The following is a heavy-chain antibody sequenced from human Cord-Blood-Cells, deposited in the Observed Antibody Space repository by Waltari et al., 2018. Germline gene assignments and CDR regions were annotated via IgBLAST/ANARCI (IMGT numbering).Heavy chain of an antibody. CDR3: ARHSVAGFYAYYCDY. D-gene: IGHD6-19*01. Sequence: QLQLQESGPGLVKPSETLSLTCTVSGGSISSSSYYWGWIRQPPGKGLEWICSIYYSGRTYYNPALKSRVTISVDTSKNQFSLKLSSVTAADTAVYYCARHSVAGFYAYYCDYWGQGTLVTVSS. CDR2: IYYSGRT. J-gene: IGHJ4*02. CDR1: GGSISSSSYY. V-gene: IGHV4-39*01.